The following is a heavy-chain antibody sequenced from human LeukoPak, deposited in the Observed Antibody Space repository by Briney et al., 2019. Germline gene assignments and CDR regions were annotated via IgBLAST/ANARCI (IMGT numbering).Heavy chain of an antibody. CDR3: AKDLMITVMYFDY. J-gene: IGHJ4*02. V-gene: IGHV3-23*01. CDR2: ISGSGGST. Sequence: GGSLRLSGAASGFTFSSYAMSWVRQAPGKGLEWVSAISGSGGSTYYADSVKGRYTISRDNSKNTLYLQMNSLRAEDTAVYYCAKDLMITVMYFDYWGQGTLVTVSS. CDR1: GFTFSSYA. D-gene: IGHD3-16*01.